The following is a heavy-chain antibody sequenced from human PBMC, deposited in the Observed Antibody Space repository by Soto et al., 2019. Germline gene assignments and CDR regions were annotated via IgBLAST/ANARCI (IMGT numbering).Heavy chain of an antibody. J-gene: IGHJ4*02. V-gene: IGHV3-33*01. Sequence: QEQLVESGGGVVQPGTSLRLSCAVPGGIFHGYGMHWVRQAPGKGLEWVAIIWFDGSNEEYADSVKGRFTISRDNSKNTLYLQMNTLGAEDTAVYYCARDGIGGTVFRGYLDYWGPGTVVTVSS. D-gene: IGHD1-7*01. CDR2: IWFDGSNE. CDR3: ARDGIGGTVFRGYLDY. CDR1: GGIFHGYG.